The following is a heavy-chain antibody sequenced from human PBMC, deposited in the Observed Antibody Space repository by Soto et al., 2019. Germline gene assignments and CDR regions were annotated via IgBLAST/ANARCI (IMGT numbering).Heavy chain of an antibody. V-gene: IGHV1-69*06. CDR1: GGTFNSYS. CDR2: IIPMSGRP. Sequence: SVKVSCKASGGTFNSYSIDWVRQAPGQGREWMGGIIPMSGRPNYAQRFQGRVKFSADKSTNTVYMEMNSLTYEDTAVYYCTRRGRESANWFDPWGQGXLVTVYS. J-gene: IGHJ5*02. CDR3: TRRGRESANWFDP.